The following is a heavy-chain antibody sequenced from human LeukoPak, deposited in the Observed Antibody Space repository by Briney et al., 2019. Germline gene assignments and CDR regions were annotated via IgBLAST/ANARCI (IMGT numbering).Heavy chain of an antibody. CDR3: ATISAQTFDI. J-gene: IGHJ3*02. V-gene: IGHV3-7*01. CDR1: GFTFSSYW. Sequence: GGSLRLSCVGSGFTFSSYWVNWVRQSQGKGLEWVANIKPDGSDKYYVDSARGRFTVSRDNAKNSAFLQMNSLRAEDTAIYYCATISAQTFDIWGQGTLVSVSS. D-gene: IGHD5-24*01. CDR2: IKPDGSDK.